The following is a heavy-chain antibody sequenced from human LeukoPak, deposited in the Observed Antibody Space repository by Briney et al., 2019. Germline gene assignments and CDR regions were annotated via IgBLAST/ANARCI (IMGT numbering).Heavy chain of an antibody. CDR1: GGSISSRPYG. CDR3: ARHLSQGDGTKRGFYY. D-gene: IGHD5-24*01. CDR2: ISYSGST. V-gene: IGHV4-39*01. Sequence: PSETLSLTCTVSGGSISSRPYGWGWIRQPPGKGLEYIGSISYSGSTYCNPSLRSRVTISVDTSSNQFSLKLSSVTAADTAVYYCARHLSQGDGTKRGFYYWGQGTLVTVSS. J-gene: IGHJ4*02.